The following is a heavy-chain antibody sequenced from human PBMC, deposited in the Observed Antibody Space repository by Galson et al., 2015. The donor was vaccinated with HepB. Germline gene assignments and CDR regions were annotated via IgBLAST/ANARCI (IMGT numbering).Heavy chain of an antibody. J-gene: IGHJ4*02. Sequence: LRLSCAASGFTFSSYAMSWVRQAPGKGLEWVSVIYSGGSTYYADSVKGRFTISRDNSKNTLYLQMNGLRAEDTAVYYCARDYGSGLDYWGQGTLVTVSS. CDR3: ARDYGSGLDY. CDR1: GFTFSSYA. CDR2: IYSGGST. D-gene: IGHD3-10*01. V-gene: IGHV3-66*01.